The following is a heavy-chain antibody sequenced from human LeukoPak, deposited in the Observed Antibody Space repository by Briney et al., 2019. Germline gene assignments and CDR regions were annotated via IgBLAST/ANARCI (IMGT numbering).Heavy chain of an antibody. D-gene: IGHD3-9*01. V-gene: IGHV4-39*01. CDR3: ARQDYDILTGYPNWFDP. CDR1: GGSISSSSYY. J-gene: IGHJ5*02. Sequence: SETLSLTCTVSGGSISSSSYYWGWIRQPPGKGLEWIGSIYHSGSTYYNPSLKSRVTISVDTSKNQFSLKLSSVTAADTAVYYCARQDYDILTGYPNWFDPWGQGTLVTVSS. CDR2: IYHSGST.